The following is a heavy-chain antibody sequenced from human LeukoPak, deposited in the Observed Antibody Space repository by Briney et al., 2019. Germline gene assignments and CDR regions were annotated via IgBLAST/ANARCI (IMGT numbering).Heavy chain of an antibody. CDR2: IFYSGST. CDR1: GGSISTSNYY. Sequence: SETLSLTCTVSGGSISTSNYYWGWIRQPPGKGLEWIGNIFYSGSTYYSPSLKSRVTISVDTSKNQFSLKLSSVTAADTAVYYCAKLLAVAGRNGRNPSIDYWGQGTLVTVSS. CDR3: AKLLAVAGRNGRNPSIDY. D-gene: IGHD6-19*01. V-gene: IGHV4-39*07. J-gene: IGHJ4*02.